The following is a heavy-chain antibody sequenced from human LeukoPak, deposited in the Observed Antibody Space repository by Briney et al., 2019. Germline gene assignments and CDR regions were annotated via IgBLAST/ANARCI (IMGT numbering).Heavy chain of an antibody. V-gene: IGHV1-8*02. Sequence: GASVKVSCKASGYTFTGYYMHWVRQAPGQGLEWMGWMNPNSGNTGYAQKFQGRVTMTRNPSISTAYMELSSLNSADTAVYYCARESGFYGSGSRYWGQGTLVTVSS. CDR3: ARESGFYGSGSRY. CDR2: MNPNSGNT. D-gene: IGHD3-10*01. J-gene: IGHJ4*02. CDR1: GYTFTGYY.